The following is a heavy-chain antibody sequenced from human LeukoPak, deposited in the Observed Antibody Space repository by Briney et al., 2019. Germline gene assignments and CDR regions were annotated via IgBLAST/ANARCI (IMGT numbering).Heavy chain of an antibody. D-gene: IGHD6-19*01. CDR2: IRYDGSNK. V-gene: IGHV3-30*02. CDR3: AKDHSSGWYEFFDY. J-gene: IGHJ4*02. Sequence: PGGSLRLSCAASGFTFSSYAMSWVRQAPGKGLEWVAFIRYDGSNKYYADSVKGRFTISRDNSKNTLYLQMNSLRAEDTAVYYCAKDHSSGWYEFFDYWGQGTLVTVSS. CDR1: GFTFSSYA.